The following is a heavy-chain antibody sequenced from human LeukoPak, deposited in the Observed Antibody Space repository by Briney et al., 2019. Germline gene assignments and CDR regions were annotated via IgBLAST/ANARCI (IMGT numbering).Heavy chain of an antibody. CDR1: GFTFSSYS. CDR3: ASNYYDFWSGYYKPDAFDI. V-gene: IGHV3-21*01. D-gene: IGHD3-3*01. J-gene: IGHJ3*02. Sequence: GGSLRLSCAASGFTFSSYSMNWVRQAPGKGLEWVSSISSSSSYIYYADSVKGRFTISRDNAKNSLYLQMNSLRAEDTAVYYCASNYYDFWSGYYKPDAFDIWGQGTMVTVSS. CDR2: ISSSSSYI.